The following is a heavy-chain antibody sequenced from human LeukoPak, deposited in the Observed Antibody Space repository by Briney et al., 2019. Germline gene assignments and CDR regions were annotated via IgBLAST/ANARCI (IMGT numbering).Heavy chain of an antibody. Sequence: SETLSPTCTVSGGSISSDYWSWIRQPPGKGLEWIGYIYYSGSTNYNPSLKSRVTISVDTSKNQFSLKLSSVTAADTAVYYCARGGGYYRYYYYGMDVWGQGTTVTVSS. V-gene: IGHV4-59*01. CDR2: IYYSGST. CDR3: ARGGGYYRYYYYGMDV. D-gene: IGHD3-22*01. CDR1: GGSISSDY. J-gene: IGHJ6*02.